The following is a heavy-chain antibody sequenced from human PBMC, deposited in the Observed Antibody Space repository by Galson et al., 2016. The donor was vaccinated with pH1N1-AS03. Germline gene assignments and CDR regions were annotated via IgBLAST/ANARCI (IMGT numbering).Heavy chain of an antibody. Sequence: TLSLTCTVAGGSVTRGGFFWSWIRQPAGKELEWKGRLLPSGTTNYNPSFKSRVTMSMDTSKNQFSLELNSVTAADTAIYYCARGVRVDCGRELCYSGMDVWGQGATVTVSS. D-gene: IGHD2-21*01. CDR1: GGSVTRGGFF. J-gene: IGHJ6*02. V-gene: IGHV4-61*02. CDR2: LLPSGTT. CDR3: ARGVRVDCGRELCYSGMDV.